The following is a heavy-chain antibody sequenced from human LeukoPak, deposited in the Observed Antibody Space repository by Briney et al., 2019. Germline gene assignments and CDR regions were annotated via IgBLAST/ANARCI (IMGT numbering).Heavy chain of an antibody. CDR3: ASFYCSGGSCYQYFSYYYMDV. CDR1: GGSISSRSYY. J-gene: IGHJ6*03. CDR2: IYYSGST. V-gene: IGHV4-39*01. Sequence: SETLSLTCTASGGSISSRSYYWGWIRQPPGKGLEWIGSIYYSGSTYYNPSLQSRVTISVDTSKNQFSLKLNSVTAADTAVYYCASFYCSGGSCYQYFSYYYMDVWGKGTTVTISS. D-gene: IGHD2-15*01.